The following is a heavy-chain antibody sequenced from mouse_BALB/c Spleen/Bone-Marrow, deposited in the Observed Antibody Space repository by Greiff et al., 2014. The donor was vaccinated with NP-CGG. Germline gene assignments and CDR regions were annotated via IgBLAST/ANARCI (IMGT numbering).Heavy chain of an antibody. CDR2: IRSKSNNYAT. CDR3: VRHDGYYAIDY. Sequence: EVKLVESGGGLVQPKGSLKLSCAASGFTFNTYAMNWVRQAPGKGLEWVARIRSKSNNYATYYADSVKDRFTISRDDSQSMLYLQMNNLKTEDTAMYYCVRHDGYYAIDYWGQGTSVTVSS. V-gene: IGHV10-1*02. D-gene: IGHD2-3*01. CDR1: GFTFNTYA. J-gene: IGHJ4*01.